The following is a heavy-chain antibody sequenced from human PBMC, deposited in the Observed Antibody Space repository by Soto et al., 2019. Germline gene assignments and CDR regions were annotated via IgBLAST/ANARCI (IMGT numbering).Heavy chain of an antibody. J-gene: IGHJ4*02. CDR3: ARGYYGSGSIADY. CDR1: GYTFTGYY. D-gene: IGHD3-10*01. Sequence: QVQLVQSGAEVKKPGASVKVSCKASGYTFTGYYMHWVRQAPGQGLEWMGWINPNSGGTNYAQKFQGWVTMTRDTAISTAYMELSRLRSDETAVYYCARGYYGSGSIADYWGQGTLVTVSS. CDR2: INPNSGGT. V-gene: IGHV1-2*04.